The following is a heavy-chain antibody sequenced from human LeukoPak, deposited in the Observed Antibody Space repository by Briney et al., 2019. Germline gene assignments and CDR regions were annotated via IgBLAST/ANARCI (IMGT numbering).Heavy chain of an antibody. CDR1: GFTFSSYA. J-gene: IGHJ3*02. CDR2: ISYDGSNE. CDR3: ARGASTAFDI. V-gene: IGHV3-30-3*01. Sequence: GGSLRLSCAASGFTFSSYAMHWVRQAPGKGLEWVAVISYDGSNEYYADSVKGRLTISRDNSKNTLYLQVNSPRPEDTAVYYCARGASTAFDIWGQGTMVTVSS.